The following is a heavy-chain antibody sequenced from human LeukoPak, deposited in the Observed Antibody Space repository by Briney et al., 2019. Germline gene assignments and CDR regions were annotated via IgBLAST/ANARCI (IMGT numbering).Heavy chain of an antibody. CDR1: GFTFSSYE. V-gene: IGHV3-48*03. CDR3: AREKWPVYYFDY. CDR2: ISSSGSTI. Sequence: GGSLRLSCAASGFTFSSYEMNWVRQAPGKGREWVSYISSSGSTIYYADSVKGRFTISRDNAKNSLYLQMNSLRAEDTAVYYCAREKWPVYYFDYWGQGTLVTVSS. D-gene: IGHD5-12*01. J-gene: IGHJ4*02.